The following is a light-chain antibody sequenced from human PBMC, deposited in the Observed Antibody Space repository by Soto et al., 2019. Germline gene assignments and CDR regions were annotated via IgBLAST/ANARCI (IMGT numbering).Light chain of an antibody. CDR2: GAS. J-gene: IGKJ2*01. Sequence: EIVLTQSPGSLSLSPGERATLTCRASQSVSSSYLAWYQQKPGQAPRLVIYGASSRATGIPDRFSGSGSGTDFTLTISRLEPEDFAEYYCQQYGNSLYTLGQGTKLEIK. CDR1: QSVSSSY. V-gene: IGKV3-20*01. CDR3: QQYGNSLYT.